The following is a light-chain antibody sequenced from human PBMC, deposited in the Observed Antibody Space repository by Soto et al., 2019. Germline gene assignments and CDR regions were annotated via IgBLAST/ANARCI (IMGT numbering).Light chain of an antibody. CDR3: QQRSDWPLT. CDR2: DAS. Sequence: EIVLTQSPATLSLSPGERATLSCRASQSVSIYLAWYQQKPGQAPRLLIYDASNRATGIPARFSGSGSDTAFTLTISTLEPADFAVYYCQQRSDWPLTFGGGTKVEI. CDR1: QSVSIY. J-gene: IGKJ4*01. V-gene: IGKV3-11*01.